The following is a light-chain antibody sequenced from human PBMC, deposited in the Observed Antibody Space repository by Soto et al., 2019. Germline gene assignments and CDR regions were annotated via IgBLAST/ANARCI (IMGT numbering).Light chain of an antibody. CDR3: ETWDTNVVV. Sequence: QSVLTQSSSASASLGSSVKLTCTLSSGHSTYIIAWHQQQPGKAPRYLMKLEGSGSYNKGSGIPDRFSGSSSGADRYLTISILQFEDEADYYFETWDTNVVVFGGGTKVTVL. CDR1: SGHSTYI. CDR2: LEGSGSY. V-gene: IGLV4-60*02. J-gene: IGLJ2*01.